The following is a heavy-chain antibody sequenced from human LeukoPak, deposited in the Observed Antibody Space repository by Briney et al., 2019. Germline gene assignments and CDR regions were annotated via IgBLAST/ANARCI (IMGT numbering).Heavy chain of an antibody. V-gene: IGHV3-7*01. CDR1: EFTFSSYW. CDR3: ARVGARQILEY. D-gene: IGHD4-17*01. CDR2: IKQDGGEK. J-gene: IGHJ4*02. Sequence: GGSLRLSCAASEFTFSSYWMSWVRQAPGKGLEWVANIKQDGGEKYYLDPVKGRFTVSRDNAKSSLYLQMNSLRAEDTAVYYCARVGARQILEYWGQGTLVTVSS.